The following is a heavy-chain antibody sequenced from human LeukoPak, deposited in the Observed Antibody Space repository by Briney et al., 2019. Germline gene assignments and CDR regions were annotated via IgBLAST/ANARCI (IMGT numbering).Heavy chain of an antibody. CDR3: ARWGVVPAATFDY. CDR2: IYYSVST. J-gene: IGHJ4*02. V-gene: IGHV4-30-4*08. CDR1: GGSISSGDYY. D-gene: IGHD2-2*01. Sequence: SETLSLTCTVSGGSISSGDYYWSWIRQPPGKGLEWIGYIYYSVSTYYNPSFKSRVTISVYTSKNQFSLKLSSVTAADTAVYYCARWGVVPAATFDYWGQGTLVTVSS.